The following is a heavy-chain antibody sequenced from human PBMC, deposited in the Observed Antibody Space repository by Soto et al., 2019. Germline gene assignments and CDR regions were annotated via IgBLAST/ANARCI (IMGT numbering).Heavy chain of an antibody. D-gene: IGHD3-10*01. Sequence: PSETLSLTCTVSGGSISSSSYYWGWIRQPPGKGLEWIGYIYYSGSTYYNPSLKSRVTISVDTSKNQFSLKLSSVTAADTAVYHCARVGGFGATTIDYWGQGTLVTVSS. CDR2: IYYSGST. J-gene: IGHJ4*02. CDR3: ARVGGFGATTIDY. V-gene: IGHV4-30-4*08. CDR1: GGSISSSSYY.